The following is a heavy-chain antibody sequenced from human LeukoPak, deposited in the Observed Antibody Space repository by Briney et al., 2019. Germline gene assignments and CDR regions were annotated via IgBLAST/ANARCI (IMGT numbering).Heavy chain of an antibody. CDR3: AKGDYYDSSGYYYCYYGMDV. CDR2: ISWNSGSI. J-gene: IGHJ6*02. CDR1: GFTFDDYA. D-gene: IGHD3-22*01. V-gene: IGHV3-9*01. Sequence: GRSLRLSCAASGFTFDDYAMHWVRQAPGKGLEWVSGISWNSGSIGYADSVKGRFTISRDNAKNSLYLQMNSLRAEDTALYYCAKGDYYDSSGYYYCYYGMDVWGQGTTVTVSS.